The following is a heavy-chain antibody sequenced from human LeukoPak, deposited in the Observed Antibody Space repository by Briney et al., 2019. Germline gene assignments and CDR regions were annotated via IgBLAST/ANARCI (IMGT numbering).Heavy chain of an antibody. D-gene: IGHD2-15*01. V-gene: IGHV3-49*03. CDR2: IRNKASGGTA. CDR1: GFTFGDYS. J-gene: IGHJ4*02. Sequence: GGSLRLSCTASGFTFGDYSMTWFRQAPGKGLEWVSFIRNKASGGTAEHAASVRGRFTTSRDDSKSIAYLQMNSLKTEDTALYYCTRDRIMTDFWGQGTLVTVSS. CDR3: TRDRIMTDF.